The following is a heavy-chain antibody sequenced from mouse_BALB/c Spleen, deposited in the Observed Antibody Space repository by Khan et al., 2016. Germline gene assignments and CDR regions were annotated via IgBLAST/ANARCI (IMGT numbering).Heavy chain of an antibody. CDR2: IWGDGST. Sequence: VQLQESGPGLVAPSQSLSITCTVSGFSLTGYGVNWVRQPPGKGLEWLGMIWGDGSTDYNSALQSRLSISKDNSKSQVFLKMNSLQTDDTARYYCARDPYYYGSSYAMDYWGPGTSVTVSS. D-gene: IGHD1-1*01. CDR3: ARDPYYYGSSYAMDY. CDR1: GFSLTGYG. J-gene: IGHJ4*01. V-gene: IGHV2-6-7*01.